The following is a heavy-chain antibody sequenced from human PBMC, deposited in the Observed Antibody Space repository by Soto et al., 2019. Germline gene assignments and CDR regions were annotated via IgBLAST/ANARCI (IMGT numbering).Heavy chain of an antibody. D-gene: IGHD2-2*01. J-gene: IGHJ6*02. V-gene: IGHV3-30*18. CDR3: AKDLQVVPAAMAGGYGMDV. CDR1: GFTFSSYG. CDR2: ISYDGSNK. Sequence: GGSLRLSCAASGFTFSSYGMHWVRQAPGKGLEWVAVISYDGSNKYYADSVKGRFTISRDNSKNTLYLQMNSLRAEDTAVYYCAKDLQVVPAAMAGGYGMDVWGQGTTVTVSS.